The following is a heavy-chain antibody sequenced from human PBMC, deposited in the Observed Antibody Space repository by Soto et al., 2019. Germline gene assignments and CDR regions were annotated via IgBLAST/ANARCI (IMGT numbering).Heavy chain of an antibody. CDR2: KWFFASGGNE. Sequence: PGGSLRLSCATSGFTFSNYGIHWVRQAPGKGLGWVAVKWFFASGGNEYYAAFVKGRFATSRDDSKQTAYLEMTSLGAEDTAVYYCGRDPSSGARYYFDLWGQGTQVTVSS. D-gene: IGHD1-26*01. CDR1: GFTFSNYG. V-gene: IGHV3-33*01. CDR3: GRDPSSGARYYFDL. J-gene: IGHJ4*02.